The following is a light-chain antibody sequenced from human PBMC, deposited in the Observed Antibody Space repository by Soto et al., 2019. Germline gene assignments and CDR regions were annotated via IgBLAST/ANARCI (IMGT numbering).Light chain of an antibody. CDR3: QRYNVCPPCT. CDR2: VAA. CDR1: QSVSSN. V-gene: IGKV3-15*01. Sequence: SPGTLALSGKEKATVACRASQSVSSNLAWYQQKPGQAPRLLIYVAATRATGMPARFSGSGSGTEFTLTISPLQPEELAVYYCQRYNVCPPCTFAQGTRLDIK. J-gene: IGKJ2*02.